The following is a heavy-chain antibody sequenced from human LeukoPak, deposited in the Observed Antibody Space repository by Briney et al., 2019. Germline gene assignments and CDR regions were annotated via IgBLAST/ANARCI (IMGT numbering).Heavy chain of an antibody. D-gene: IGHD4-17*01. CDR1: GYSISSGYY. J-gene: IGHJ5*02. CDR2: IYHSGST. Sequence: SKTLSLTCAVSGYSISSGYYWGWIRQPPGKGLEWIGSIYHSGSTYYNPSLKSRVTISVDTSKNQFSLKLSSVTAADTAVYYCATDYGTGWFDPWGQGTLVTVSS. V-gene: IGHV4-38-2*01. CDR3: ATDYGTGWFDP.